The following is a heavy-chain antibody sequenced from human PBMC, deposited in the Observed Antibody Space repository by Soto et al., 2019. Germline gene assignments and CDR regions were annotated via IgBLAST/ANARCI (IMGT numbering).Heavy chain of an antibody. CDR1: GGSISSGGYY. Sequence: SETLSLTCTVSGGSISSGGYYWSWIRQHPGKGLEWIGYIYYSGSTYYNPSLKSRVTISVDTSKNQFSLKLSSVTAADTAVYYCARELRYFVSGSDDLDGDHYAYSAQGTLVLGSS. J-gene: IGHJ4*02. CDR3: ARELRYFVSGSDDLDGDHYAY. D-gene: IGHD3-9*01. CDR2: IYYSGST. V-gene: IGHV4-31*03.